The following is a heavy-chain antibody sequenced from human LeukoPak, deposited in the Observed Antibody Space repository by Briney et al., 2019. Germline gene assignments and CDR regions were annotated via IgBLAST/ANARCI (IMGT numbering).Heavy chain of an antibody. J-gene: IGHJ6*03. D-gene: IGHD1-20*01. V-gene: IGHV3-23*01. CDR3: AKDLRYNWDTGGYYYMDV. CDR2: ISGSGGST. CDR1: GFTFSSYA. Sequence: GGSLRLSCAASGFTFSSYAMSWVRQAPGKGLEWVSAISGSGGSTYYADSVKGRFTISRDNSKNTLYLQMNSLRAEDTAVYYCAKDLRYNWDTGGYYYMDVWGKGTTVTVSS.